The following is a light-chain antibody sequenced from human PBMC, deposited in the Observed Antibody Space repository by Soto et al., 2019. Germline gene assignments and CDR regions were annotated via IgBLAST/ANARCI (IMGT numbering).Light chain of an antibody. J-gene: IGLJ1*01. CDR2: EDN. V-gene: IGLV1-51*02. CDR1: SSNIGNNY. Sequence: SALTQPPSVSAAPGQKVTISCSGTSSNIGNNYVSWYQHFPGTAPKLLIYEDNKRPSEIPDRFSGSKSGTSATLGITGLQTGDEADYYCGTWDNSLSIYVFATGTKVTVL. CDR3: GTWDNSLSIYV.